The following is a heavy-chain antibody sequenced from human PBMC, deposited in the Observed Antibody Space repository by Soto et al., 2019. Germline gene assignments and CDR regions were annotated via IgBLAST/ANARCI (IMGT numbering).Heavy chain of an antibody. CDR1: GYTFTGHA. CDR3: AREAGRTRDLDY. J-gene: IGHJ4*02. V-gene: IGHV1-3*01. Sequence: QVQVVQSGAEVKKPGDSVKVSCRASGYTFTGHAIHWVRQAPGQSLEWMGWNDGGNGSTQYAQRFQGRVTLTRDTTALTAYMELRSLTSEDTAVYYCAREAGRTRDLDYWGQGTMVTVSS. CDR2: NDGGNGST. D-gene: IGHD1-1*01.